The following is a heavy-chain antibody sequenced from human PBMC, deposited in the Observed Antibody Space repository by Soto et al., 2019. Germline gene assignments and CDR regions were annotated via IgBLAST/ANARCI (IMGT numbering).Heavy chain of an antibody. CDR3: ARGAAYCGGDCYAFDI. CDR1: GYTFTSYG. Sequence: GASVKVSCKASGYTFTSYGISWVRQAPGQGLEWMGWINAGNGNTKYSQKFQGRVTITRDTSASTAYMELSSLRSEDTAVYYCARGAAYCGGDCYAFDIWGQGTMVTVSS. J-gene: IGHJ3*02. V-gene: IGHV1-3*01. D-gene: IGHD2-21*02. CDR2: INAGNGNT.